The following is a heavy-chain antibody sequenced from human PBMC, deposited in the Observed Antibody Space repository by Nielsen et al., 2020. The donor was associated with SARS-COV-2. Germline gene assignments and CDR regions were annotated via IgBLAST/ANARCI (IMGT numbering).Heavy chain of an antibody. D-gene: IGHD3-3*01. V-gene: IGHV4-34*01. Sequence: SETLSLTCAVYGGSFSGYSWSWIRQPPGKGLEWIGEINHSGSTNYNPSLKSRVTISVDTSKNQFSLKLSSVTAADTAVYYCARGLPEYYDFWSGLNYYYYMDVWGKGTTVTVSS. CDR3: ARGLPEYYDFWSGLNYYYYMDV. CDR1: GGSFSGYS. CDR2: INHSGST. J-gene: IGHJ6*03.